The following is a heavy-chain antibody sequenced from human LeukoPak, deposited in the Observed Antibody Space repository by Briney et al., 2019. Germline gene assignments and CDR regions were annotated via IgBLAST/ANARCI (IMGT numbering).Heavy chain of an antibody. CDR1: GFTISDYY. CDR3: ARVKGAYSFAY. D-gene: IGHD2-21*01. V-gene: IGHV3-11*04. CDR2: ISSSGDTI. Sequence: GGSLRLSCAASGFTISDYYMSWIRQAPGKGLEWVSYISSSGDTIYYADSVKGRFTISRDNAKNSLYLQMNSLRAEDTAVYYCARVKGAYSFAYSGQGTLVTVSS. J-gene: IGHJ4*02.